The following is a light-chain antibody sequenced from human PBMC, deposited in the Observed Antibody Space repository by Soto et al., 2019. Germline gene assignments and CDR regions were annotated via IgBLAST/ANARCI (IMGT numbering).Light chain of an antibody. CDR1: QGISSY. V-gene: IGKV1-8*01. CDR2: AAS. J-gene: IGKJ3*01. CDR3: QQYYSYPHT. Sequence: AIRMTQSPSSFSASTGDRVTITCRASQGISSYLAWYQQKPGKAPKLLIYAASTLQSGVPSRFSGRGSGTDFTLTISCLQSEDFATYYCQQYYSYPHTFGPGTKVDIK.